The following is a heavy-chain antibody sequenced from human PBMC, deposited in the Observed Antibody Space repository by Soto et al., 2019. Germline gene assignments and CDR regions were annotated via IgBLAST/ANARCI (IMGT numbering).Heavy chain of an antibody. Sequence: ASVKVSCKATGYTFTAYAMHWVRQAPGQRLEWMGGINPAYGTTKYAQKFQGRVTITADESTSTAYMGLSSLTSEDTAVYYCARDPVRTSRILPDTYYYYGMDVWGQGTTVTVSS. CDR2: INPAYGTT. V-gene: IGHV1-3*01. D-gene: IGHD2-2*01. CDR1: GYTFTAYA. J-gene: IGHJ6*02. CDR3: ARDPVRTSRILPDTYYYYGMDV.